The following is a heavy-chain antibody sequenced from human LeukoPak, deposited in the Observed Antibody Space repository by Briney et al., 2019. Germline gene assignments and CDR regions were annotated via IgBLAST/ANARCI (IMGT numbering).Heavy chain of an antibody. V-gene: IGHV1-3*04. CDR1: GYTLTTYT. Sequence: ALVKVSCKASGYTLTTYTMHWVRQAPGQRLEWMGWINTDNGNTKYSLKFQGRVTITRDTSASTAYMELSSLTSEDTAVYYCARQAAAGPKFDCWGQGTLVTVSS. D-gene: IGHD6-13*01. J-gene: IGHJ4*02. CDR2: INTDNGNT. CDR3: ARQAAAGPKFDC.